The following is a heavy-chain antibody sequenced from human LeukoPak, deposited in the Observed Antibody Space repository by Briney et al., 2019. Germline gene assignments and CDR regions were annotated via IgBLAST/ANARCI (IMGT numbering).Heavy chain of an antibody. J-gene: IGHJ4*02. CDR2: INPSGGST. V-gene: IGHV1-2*02. D-gene: IGHD5-24*01. Sequence: ASVKVSCKASGYTFTSYYMHWVRQAPGQGLEWMGIINPSGGSTNYAQKFQGRVTMTRDTSISTAYMELSRLRSDDTAVYYCAREGMATTPHFDYWGQGTLVTVSS. CDR1: GYTFTSYY. CDR3: AREGMATTPHFDY.